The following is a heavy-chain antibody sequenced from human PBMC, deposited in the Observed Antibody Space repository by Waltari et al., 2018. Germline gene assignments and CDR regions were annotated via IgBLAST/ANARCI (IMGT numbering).Heavy chain of an antibody. D-gene: IGHD5-12*01. CDR2: MSYLGAT. J-gene: IGHJ3*01. Sequence: GWFRRPPGQGLEWIGTMSYLGATYSSPSLKSRVTISRDTSTNQLSLKLGSVTAADTAMYYCATYIGALVGTAAFDVWGQGTMVTVSS. CDR3: ATYIGALVGTAAFDV. V-gene: IGHV4-39*01.